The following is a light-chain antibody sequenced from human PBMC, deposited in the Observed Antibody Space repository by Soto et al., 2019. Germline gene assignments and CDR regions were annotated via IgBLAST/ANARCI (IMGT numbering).Light chain of an antibody. J-gene: IGLJ1*01. Sequence: QSVLTQPPSVSAAPGQKVTVSCSGSSSNIGNNHVSWYQHLPGTAPKVLIYSTSQRSSGVPGRFSGSKSGASASLSISGLQSEDEADYYCAAWDDRLDVYVFGTGTKLTVL. CDR1: SSNIGNNH. V-gene: IGLV1-44*01. CDR3: AAWDDRLDVYV. CDR2: STS.